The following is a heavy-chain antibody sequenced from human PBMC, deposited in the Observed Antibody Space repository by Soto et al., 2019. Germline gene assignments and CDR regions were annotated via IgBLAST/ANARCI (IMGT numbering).Heavy chain of an antibody. V-gene: IGHV3-21*01. CDR3: ARERYSYGYDGMDV. D-gene: IGHD5-18*01. CDR2: ISNTGSHI. Sequence: VGSLRLSCAASGFTFSSDGMNWVRQAPGKGLEWVSSISNTGSHIYYADSVKGRFTISRDNSKNSLHLQMNSLRAEDTAVYYCARERYSYGYDGMDVWGQGTTVTVSS. CDR1: GFTFSSDG. J-gene: IGHJ6*02.